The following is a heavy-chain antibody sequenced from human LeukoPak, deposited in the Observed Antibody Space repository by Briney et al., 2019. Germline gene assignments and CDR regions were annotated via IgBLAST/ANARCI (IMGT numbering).Heavy chain of an antibody. CDR2: IKRKTDGGTT. CDR1: GFTFTNAW. J-gene: IGHJ4*02. Sequence: GGSLRLSCAASGFTFTNAWMTWVRQAPGKGLERVGLIKRKTDGGTTDYAAPVKGRFTISRDDSKTTLYLQMNSLKTEDTAVYFCTTDMGSKVHWGQGTLVTVSS. CDR3: TTDMGSKVH. D-gene: IGHD1-26*01. V-gene: IGHV3-15*01.